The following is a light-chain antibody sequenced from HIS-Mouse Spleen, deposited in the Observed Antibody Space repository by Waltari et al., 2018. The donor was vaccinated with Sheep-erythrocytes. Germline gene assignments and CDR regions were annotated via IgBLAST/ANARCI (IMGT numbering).Light chain of an antibody. J-gene: IGLJ3*02. CDR2: DVS. CDR3: CSYAGSYTWV. V-gene: IGLV2-11*01. Sequence: QSALTQPRSVSGSPGQSVTISCTGTSSDVGGSNYVSWYQQHPGKAPKLMIYDVSKRPSGVPDRFSGSKSGNTASLTISGLQAVDEADYYCCSYAGSYTWVFGGGTKLTVL. CDR1: SSDVGGSNY.